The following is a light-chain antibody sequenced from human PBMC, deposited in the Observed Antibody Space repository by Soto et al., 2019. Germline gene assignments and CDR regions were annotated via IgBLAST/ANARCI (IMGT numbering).Light chain of an antibody. CDR2: AAS. CDR1: QSISSY. CDR3: QQSYSTPLYT. Sequence: DIQMTQSPSSLSASVGDRVTITCRASQSISSYLNWYQQKPGKAPKLLIYAASSLQSGVPSRFSVSGSGTEFTLTISSLQPEDFATYYCQQSYSTPLYTFGQGTKLEIK. V-gene: IGKV1-39*01. J-gene: IGKJ2*01.